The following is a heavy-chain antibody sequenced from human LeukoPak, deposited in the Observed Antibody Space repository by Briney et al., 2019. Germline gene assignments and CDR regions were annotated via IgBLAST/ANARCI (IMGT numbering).Heavy chain of an antibody. CDR3: AREGYDSSGYYYWFDY. CDR1: GGSISSSSYY. CDR2: IYYSGST. Sequence: SETLPLTCTVSGGSISSSSYYWGWIRQPPGKGLEWIGSIYYSGSTYYNPSLKSRVTISVDTSKNQFSLKLSSVTAADTAVYYCAREGYDSSGYYYWFDYWGQGTLVTVSS. D-gene: IGHD3-22*01. J-gene: IGHJ4*02. V-gene: IGHV4-39*07.